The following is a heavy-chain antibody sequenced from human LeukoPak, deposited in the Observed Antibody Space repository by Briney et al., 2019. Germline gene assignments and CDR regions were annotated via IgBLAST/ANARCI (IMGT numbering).Heavy chain of an antibody. CDR1: GFTVSSNY. J-gene: IGHJ4*02. D-gene: IGHD6-13*01. CDR2: IYSGGST. CDR3: VCSSWYGIDY. Sequence: GGSLRLSCAASGFTVSSNYMSWVRQAPGKGLEWVSVIYSGGSTYYADSVKGRFTISRDNSKNTLYLQMNSLRAEDTAVYYWVCSSWYGIDYWGQGTLVTVSS. V-gene: IGHV3-53*01.